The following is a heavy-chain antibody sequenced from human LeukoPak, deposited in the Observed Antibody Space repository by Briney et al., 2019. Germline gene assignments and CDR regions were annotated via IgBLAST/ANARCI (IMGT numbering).Heavy chain of an antibody. CDR3: ARGPPYCSSTSCRFFDY. J-gene: IGHJ4*02. V-gene: IGHV1-2*02. CDR1: GYTFNRYY. D-gene: IGHD2-2*01. CDR2: INPNSGGT. Sequence: SVKVPCKASGYTFNRYYMLWVRQAPGQGLEWMGWINPNSGGTNYAQKFQGRVTMTRDTSISTAYMELSRLRSDDTAVYYCARGPPYCSSTSCRFFDYWGQGTLVTVSS.